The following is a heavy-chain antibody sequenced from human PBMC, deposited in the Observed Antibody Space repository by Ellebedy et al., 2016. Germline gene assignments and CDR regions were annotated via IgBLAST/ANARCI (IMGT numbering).Heavy chain of an antibody. CDR3: ARGGSYLTTYYYYGMDV. J-gene: IGHJ6*02. Sequence: SETLSLTCTVSGGSISSSSFYWGWIRQPPGKGLEWIGSIYYSGSTYYNPSLKSRVTISVDTSKNQFSLKLSSVTAADTAVYYCARGGSYLTTYYYYGMDVWGQGTTVTVSS. CDR2: IYYSGST. CDR1: GGSISSSSFY. D-gene: IGHD3-10*01. V-gene: IGHV4-39*07.